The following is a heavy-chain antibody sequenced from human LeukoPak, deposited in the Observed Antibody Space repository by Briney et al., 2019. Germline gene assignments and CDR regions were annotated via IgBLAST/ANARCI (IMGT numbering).Heavy chain of an antibody. Sequence: SETLSLTCTVSGYSISSGYYWGWIRQPPGKGLEWIGCIYHSGSTYYNPSLKSRVTISVDTSKNHFSLKLSSVTAADTAVYYCARTYYYDSSGPFYWGQGTLVTVSS. CDR2: IYHSGST. CDR3: ARTYYYDSSGPFY. J-gene: IGHJ4*02. D-gene: IGHD3-22*01. V-gene: IGHV4-38-2*02. CDR1: GYSISSGYY.